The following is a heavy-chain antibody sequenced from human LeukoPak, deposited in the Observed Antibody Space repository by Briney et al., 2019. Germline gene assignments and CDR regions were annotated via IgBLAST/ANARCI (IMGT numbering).Heavy chain of an antibody. J-gene: IGHJ6*03. D-gene: IGHD2-21*02. CDR2: IYYSGST. CDR3: ARGRRTAYYYYYMDV. V-gene: IGHV4-59*01. CDR1: GGSISSYY. Sequence: SETLSLTCTVSGGSISSYYWSWIRQPPGKGLEWIGYIYYSGSTNYNPSLKSRVTISVDTSKNQFSLKLSSVTAADTAVYYCARGRRTAYYYYYMDVWGKGTTVTVSS.